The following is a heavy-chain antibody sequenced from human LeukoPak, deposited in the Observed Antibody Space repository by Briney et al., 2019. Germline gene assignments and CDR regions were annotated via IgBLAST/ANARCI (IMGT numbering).Heavy chain of an antibody. CDR3: ATGLFFQVDTAMATVPYFDY. D-gene: IGHD5-18*01. CDR2: FDPEDGET. V-gene: IGHV1-24*01. Sequence: ASVKVSCKVSGYTLTELSRHWVRQAPGKGLEWMGGFDPEDGETIYAQKFQGGVTMTEDTSTDTAYMELSSLRSEDTAVYYCATGLFFQVDTAMATVPYFDYWGQGTLVTVSS. CDR1: GYTLTELS. J-gene: IGHJ4*02.